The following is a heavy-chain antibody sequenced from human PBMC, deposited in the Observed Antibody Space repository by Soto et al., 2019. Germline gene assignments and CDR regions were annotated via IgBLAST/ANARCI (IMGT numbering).Heavy chain of an antibody. CDR2: IIPIFGTA. V-gene: IGHV1-69*13. D-gene: IGHD6-13*01. Sequence: ASVKVSCKAFVCTFSSYAISWVRQAPGQGLEWMGGIIPIFGTANYAQKFQGRVTITADESTSTAYMELSSLRSEDTAVYYCERGGTSSWHNCFDPWGQGTLVTVSS. CDR3: ERGGTSSWHNCFDP. CDR1: VCTFSSYA. J-gene: IGHJ5*02.